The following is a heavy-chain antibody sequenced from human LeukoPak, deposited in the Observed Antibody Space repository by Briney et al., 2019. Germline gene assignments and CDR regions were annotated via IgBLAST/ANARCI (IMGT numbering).Heavy chain of an antibody. Sequence: PSETLSLTCTVSGGSISSYYWSWIRQPPGKGLEWIGYIYYSGSTNYNPSLKSRVTISVDTSKNQFSLKLSSVTAADTAVYYCARSLRDGVVSYWGQGTLVAVSS. CDR1: GGSISSYY. J-gene: IGHJ4*02. CDR3: ARSLRDGVVSY. V-gene: IGHV4-59*01. CDR2: IYYSGST. D-gene: IGHD3-3*01.